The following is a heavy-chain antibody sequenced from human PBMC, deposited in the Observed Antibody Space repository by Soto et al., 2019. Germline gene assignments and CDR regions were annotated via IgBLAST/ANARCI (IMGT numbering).Heavy chain of an antibody. V-gene: IGHV4-30-4*01. CDR1: GGSISSAAYC. CDR3: ASSPRGYCSSTSCRELGNYYGMDV. D-gene: IGHD2-2*01. CDR2: IYDGGTT. Sequence: SETLSLTCTVSGGSISSAAYCWSWIRQSPDKGLEWIGHIYDGGTTYSSPSLQGRVTISADTSISTAYLQWSSLKASDTAMYYCASSPRGYCSSTSCRELGNYYGMDVWGQGTTVTVS. J-gene: IGHJ6*02.